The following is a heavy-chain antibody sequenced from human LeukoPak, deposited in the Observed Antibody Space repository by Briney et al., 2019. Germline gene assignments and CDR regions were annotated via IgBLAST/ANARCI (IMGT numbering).Heavy chain of an antibody. Sequence: GGSLRLSCAASGFTFSDYYMSWIRQAPGKGLEWVSYISSSGSTIYYADSVKGRFTISRDNAKNSLYLQMNSLRAEDKAVYYCARDLWVVGATSYYYGMDVWGQGTTVTVSS. D-gene: IGHD1-26*01. CDR3: ARDLWVVGATSYYYGMDV. CDR1: GFTFSDYY. J-gene: IGHJ6*02. V-gene: IGHV3-11*01. CDR2: ISSSGSTI.